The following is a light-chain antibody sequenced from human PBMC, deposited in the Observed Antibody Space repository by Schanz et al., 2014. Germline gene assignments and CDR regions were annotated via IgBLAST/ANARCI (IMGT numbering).Light chain of an antibody. Sequence: QSVLTQPPSVSGAPGQRVTISCTGSSSNIGAGYDVHWYQQLPGTAPKLLIYGNSNRPSGVPDRFSGSKSGTSASLAITGLQAEDEGDYYCHSYDSFLSGWVLGGGTKLTVL. J-gene: IGLJ3*02. CDR1: SSNIGAGYD. V-gene: IGLV1-40*01. CDR2: GNS. CDR3: HSYDSFLSGWV.